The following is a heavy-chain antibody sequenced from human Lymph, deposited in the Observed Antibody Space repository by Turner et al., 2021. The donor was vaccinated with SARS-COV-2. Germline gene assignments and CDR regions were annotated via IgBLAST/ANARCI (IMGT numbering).Heavy chain of an antibody. D-gene: IGHD6-19*01. CDR3: ARFTASIEVTGRYFDY. J-gene: IGHJ4*02. CDR2: ISVYNGNT. Sequence: QVQLVQSGAEVKKPGASVTVSCKASGYTFTSYGSSWVRQAPGQGLEWMGWISVYNGNTNYAQKLQGRVTMTTDTSTSTAYMELRSLRSDDTAVYYCARFTASIEVTGRYFDYWGQGTLVTVSS. V-gene: IGHV1-18*01. CDR1: GYTFTSYG.